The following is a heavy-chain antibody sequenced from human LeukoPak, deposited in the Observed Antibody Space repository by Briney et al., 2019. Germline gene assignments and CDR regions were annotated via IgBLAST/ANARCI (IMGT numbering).Heavy chain of an antibody. CDR3: ARHSTYYDILTGYGPYYFDY. CDR2: IYHSGST. V-gene: IGHV4-38-2*02. D-gene: IGHD3-9*01. J-gene: IGHJ4*02. Sequence: PSETLSLTCTVSGYSISSGYYWGWIRQPPGKGLEWIGSIYHSGSTYYNPSLKSRVTISVDTSKNQFSLKLSSVTAADTAVYYCARHSTYYDILTGYGPYYFDYWGQGTLVTVSS. CDR1: GYSISSGYY.